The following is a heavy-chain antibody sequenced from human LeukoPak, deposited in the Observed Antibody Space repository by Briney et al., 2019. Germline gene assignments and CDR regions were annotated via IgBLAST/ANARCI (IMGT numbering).Heavy chain of an antibody. D-gene: IGHD4-11*01. CDR1: GYTFTGYY. Sequence: ASVKVSCKASGYTFTGYYMHWVRQAPGQGLEWMGWINPNSGGTNYAQQFQGTITMIRDPANNPAYMELSRLRSDDTAVYYCARATVTDCLYYYYYMDVWGKGTTVTVSS. J-gene: IGHJ6*03. V-gene: IGHV1-2*02. CDR3: ARATVTDCLYYYYYMDV. CDR2: INPNSGGT.